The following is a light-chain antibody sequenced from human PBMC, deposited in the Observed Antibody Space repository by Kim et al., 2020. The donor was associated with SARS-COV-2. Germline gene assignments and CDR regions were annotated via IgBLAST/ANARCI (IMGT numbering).Light chain of an antibody. J-gene: IGKJ1*01. V-gene: IGKV1-39*01. CDR1: QNITTY. CDR3: QQSYSTPRT. Sequence: DIQMTQSTSSLSASVGDRVTITCRASQNITTYLNWYQQKPGKAPKLLIYAASSLQSGVPSRFSGSGSGADFTLNISSLQPEDFATYYCQQSYSTPRTFGQGTKVDIK. CDR2: AAS.